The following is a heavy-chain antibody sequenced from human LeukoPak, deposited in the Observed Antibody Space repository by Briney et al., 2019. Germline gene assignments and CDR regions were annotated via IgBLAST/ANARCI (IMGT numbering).Heavy chain of an antibody. CDR3: ARENPSGYYNRPIDY. J-gene: IGHJ4*02. CDR2: IYYSGSI. D-gene: IGHD3-22*01. Sequence: SETLSLTCTVSGASISSYYWSWIRQPPGKGLEWIGDIYYSGSIKYNPSLKSRVTMSVDTSKNQFSLKLSSVTAADTAIYYCARENPSGYYNRPIDYWGQGTLVTVS. V-gene: IGHV4-59*01. CDR1: GASISSYY.